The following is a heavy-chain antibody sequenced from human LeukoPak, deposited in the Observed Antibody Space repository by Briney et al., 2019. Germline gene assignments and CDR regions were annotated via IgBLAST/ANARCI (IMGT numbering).Heavy chain of an antibody. J-gene: IGHJ3*01. CDR1: GDSVSSTGYY. CDR2: IYYGGST. D-gene: IGHD3-22*01. CDR3: AKAGARCSHSSGLYAFDV. V-gene: IGHV4-39*01. Sequence: SETLSLTCTVSGDSVSSTGYYWGWIRQPPGKGPEWIGTIYYGGSTYYNPSLKSRVTMSEDTSRNQFSLRLSSVNAADTAVYYCAKAGARCSHSSGLYAFDVWGQGTMVTVSS.